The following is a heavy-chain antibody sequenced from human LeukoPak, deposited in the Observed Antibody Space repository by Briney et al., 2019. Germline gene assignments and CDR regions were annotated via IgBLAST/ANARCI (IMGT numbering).Heavy chain of an antibody. CDR3: ASTRYCSSTSCYTAFDI. Sequence: GASLQISCKGSGSIFTSYWIGWVRQLPGKGLEWMGIIYPGDSDTRYSPSFQGQVTISADKSISTAYLQWSSLKASDTAMYYCASTRYCSSTSCYTAFDIWGQGTMVTVSS. CDR1: GSIFTSYW. J-gene: IGHJ3*02. D-gene: IGHD2-2*02. V-gene: IGHV5-51*01. CDR2: IYPGDSDT.